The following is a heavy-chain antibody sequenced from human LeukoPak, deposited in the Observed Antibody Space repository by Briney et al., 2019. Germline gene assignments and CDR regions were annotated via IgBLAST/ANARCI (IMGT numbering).Heavy chain of an antibody. CDR2: IYYSGST. Sequence: SETLSLACTVSGGSISSYYWSWIRQPPGKGLEWIGYIYYSGSTNYNPSLKSRVTISVDTSKNQFSLKLSSVTAADTAVYYCARGGKWELPLDYWGQETLVTVSS. V-gene: IGHV4-59*01. CDR3: ARGGKWELPLDY. J-gene: IGHJ4*02. D-gene: IGHD1-26*01. CDR1: GGSISSYY.